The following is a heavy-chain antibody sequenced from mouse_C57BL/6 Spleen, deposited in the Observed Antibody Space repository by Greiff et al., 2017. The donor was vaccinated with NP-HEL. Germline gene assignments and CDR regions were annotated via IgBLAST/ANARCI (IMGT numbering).Heavy chain of an antibody. CDR2: ISSGSSTI. V-gene: IGHV5-17*01. J-gene: IGHJ2*01. CDR3: ARGAPSRDYFDY. Sequence: DVKLVESGGGLVKPGGSLKLSCAASGFTFSDYGMHWVRQAPEKGLEWVAYISSGSSTIYYADTVKGRFTISRDNAKNTLFLQMTSLRSEDTAMYYCARGAPSRDYFDYWGQGTTLTVSS. CDR1: GFTFSDYG.